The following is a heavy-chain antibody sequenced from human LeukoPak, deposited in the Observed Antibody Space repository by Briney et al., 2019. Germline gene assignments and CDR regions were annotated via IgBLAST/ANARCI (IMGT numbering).Heavy chain of an antibody. CDR1: GFTFDDYA. D-gene: IGHD3-3*02. CDR2: INYNGAIT. CDR3: ARDRLGPSFSVSHFDL. Sequence: GGSLRLSCAASGFTFDDYAMSWVRRAPGKGLEWLCAINYNGAITDYADSVKGRFTISRDNAKNSLYLRMDSLRAEDTALYYCARDRLGPSFSVSHFDLWGQGTLVTVSS. J-gene: IGHJ4*02. V-gene: IGHV3-20*04.